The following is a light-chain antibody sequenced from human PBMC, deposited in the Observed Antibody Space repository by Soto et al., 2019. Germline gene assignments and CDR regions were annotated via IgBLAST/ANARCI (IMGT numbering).Light chain of an antibody. J-gene: IGLJ1*01. CDR1: SSDIGAYNY. Sequence: QSALTQPASVSGSPGQSITISCTGTSSDIGAYNYVSWYQQYPGKAPKLMIYGVTNRPSGVSNRFSGSKTGNTASLTISGLQAEDEADYYCFSHRSGDSHVFXTGTKVTVL. V-gene: IGLV2-14*01. CDR2: GVT. CDR3: FSHRSGDSHV.